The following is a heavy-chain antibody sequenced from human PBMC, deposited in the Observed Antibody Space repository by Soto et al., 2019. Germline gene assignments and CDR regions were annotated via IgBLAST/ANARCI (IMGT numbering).Heavy chain of an antibody. CDR2: ISYDGRNK. J-gene: IGHJ4*02. V-gene: IGHV3-30-3*02. Sequence: VQLVESGGGVVQPGRSLRLSCAASGFIFRNYAMHWVRQAPGKGLEWVAVISYDGRNKYYADSVKGRFTISRDNSKNTLYLQMNSLRAEDTAEYYCAKELERSFDYWGQGTLVTVSS. D-gene: IGHD1-1*01. CDR1: GFIFRNYA. CDR3: AKELERSFDY.